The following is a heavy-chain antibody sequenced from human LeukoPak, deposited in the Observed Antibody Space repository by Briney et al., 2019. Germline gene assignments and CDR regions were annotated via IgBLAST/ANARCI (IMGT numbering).Heavy chain of an antibody. CDR3: ARRPPPKIAVAGTATGWFDP. Sequence: PSGTLSLTCTVSGGSISSSSYYWGWIRQPPGKGLEWIGSIYYSGSTYYNPSLKSRVTISVDTSKNQFSLKLSSVTAADTAVYYCARRPPPKIAVAGTATGWFDPWGQGTLVTVSS. D-gene: IGHD6-19*01. J-gene: IGHJ5*02. CDR2: IYYSGST. CDR1: GGSISSSSYY. V-gene: IGHV4-39*01.